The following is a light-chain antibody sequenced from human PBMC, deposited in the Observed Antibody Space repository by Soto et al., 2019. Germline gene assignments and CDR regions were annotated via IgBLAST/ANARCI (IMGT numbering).Light chain of an antibody. J-gene: IGKJ2*01. Sequence: EIVMTQSPATLSVSPGDRATLSCRASQSASNNVAWYHQKPGQAPRLLIYGASTRASGLPARFSGSGSGTDVTLTISSLQSEDFGVYYCQQYNYWPPFTFGQGTKLEIK. CDR3: QQYNYWPPFT. CDR1: QSASNN. CDR2: GAS. V-gene: IGKV3-15*01.